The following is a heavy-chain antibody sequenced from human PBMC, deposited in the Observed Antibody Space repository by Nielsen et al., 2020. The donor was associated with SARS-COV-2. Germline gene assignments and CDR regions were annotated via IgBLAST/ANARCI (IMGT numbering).Heavy chain of an antibody. CDR3: ARPNSGSYYGYFDY. J-gene: IGHJ4*02. Sequence: SLKISCAASGFTFDDYAMHWVRQAPGKGLEWVSGISWNSGSIGYADSVKGRFTISRDNSKNTLYLQMNSLRAEDTAVYYCARPNSGSYYGYFDYWGQGTLVTVSS. D-gene: IGHD1-26*01. V-gene: IGHV3-9*01. CDR1: GFTFDDYA. CDR2: ISWNSGSI.